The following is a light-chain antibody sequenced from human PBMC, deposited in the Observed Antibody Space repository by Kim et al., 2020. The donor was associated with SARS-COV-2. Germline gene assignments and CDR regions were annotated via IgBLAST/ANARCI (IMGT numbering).Light chain of an antibody. Sequence: GYRVTITCRACPGITNSLAGYQHTTGKGSQLLIYAASALHSGVPSQFSGSGSATDFTLTVSNLQSEDVATYCCHRSDSAPSTFG. CDR1: PGITNS. CDR2: AAS. CDR3: HRSDSAPST. J-gene: IGKJ1*01. V-gene: IGKV1-27*01.